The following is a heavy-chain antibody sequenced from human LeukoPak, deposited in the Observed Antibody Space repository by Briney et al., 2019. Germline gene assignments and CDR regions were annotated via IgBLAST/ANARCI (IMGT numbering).Heavy chain of an antibody. CDR2: ISGSGGST. CDR1: GFTFSSYA. D-gene: IGHD6-13*01. Sequence: GGSLRLSCAASGFTFSSYAMSWVRQAPGKGLEWVSAISGSGGSTYYADSVKGRFTISRDNSKNTLYLQMNSLRAEDTAVYYCAKDQRSSSWPLAFGMDVWGQGTTVTVSS. J-gene: IGHJ6*01. CDR3: AKDQRSSSWPLAFGMDV. V-gene: IGHV3-23*01.